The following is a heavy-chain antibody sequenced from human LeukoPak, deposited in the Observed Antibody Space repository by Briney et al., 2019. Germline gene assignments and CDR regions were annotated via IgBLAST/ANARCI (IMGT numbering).Heavy chain of an antibody. J-gene: IGHJ4*02. Sequence: PGGSLRLSCAASGFTFSSYGMHWVRQAPGKGLEWVAFIRYDGSNKYYADSVKGRFAISRDNSKNTLYLQMNSLRAEDTAVYSCARDGKGSPRGAYWGQGTLVTVSS. CDR1: GFTFSSYG. D-gene: IGHD1-26*01. V-gene: IGHV3-30*02. CDR3: ARDGKGSPRGAY. CDR2: IRYDGSNK.